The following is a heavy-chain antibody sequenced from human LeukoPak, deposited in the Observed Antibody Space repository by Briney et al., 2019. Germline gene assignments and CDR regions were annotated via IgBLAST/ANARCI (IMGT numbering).Heavy chain of an antibody. J-gene: IGHJ4*02. V-gene: IGHV3-30*02. D-gene: IGHD1-26*01. CDR1: GFIFSSYG. Sequence: GGSLRLSCAASGFIFSSYGMHWVRQAPGKGLEWVAFTRYDGSNKYYADSVKGRFTISRDNSKNTLYLQMNSLRAEDTAVYHCAKDRSGGYSQGLDYWGQGTLVTVSS. CDR2: TRYDGSNK. CDR3: AKDRSGGYSQGLDY.